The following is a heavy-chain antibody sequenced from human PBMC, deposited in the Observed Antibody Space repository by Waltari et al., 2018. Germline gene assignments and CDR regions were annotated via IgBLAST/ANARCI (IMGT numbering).Heavy chain of an antibody. Sequence: QVQLVESGGGVVQPGRSLRLSCAASGFTFSSYAMHWVRQAPGKGLEWVAVISYDGSNKYYADSVKGRFTISRDNSKNTLYLQMNSLRAEDTAVYYCARGGLTYYYDSSGYYGEFFDYWGQGTLVTVSS. J-gene: IGHJ4*02. D-gene: IGHD3-22*01. CDR2: ISYDGSNK. CDR1: GFTFSSYA. CDR3: ARGGLTYYYDSSGYYGEFFDY. V-gene: IGHV3-30-3*01.